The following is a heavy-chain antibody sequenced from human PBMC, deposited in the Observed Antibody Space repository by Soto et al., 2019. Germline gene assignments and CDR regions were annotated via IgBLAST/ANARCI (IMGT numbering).Heavy chain of an antibody. CDR2: IYWDDDK. J-gene: IGHJ1*01. V-gene: IGHV2-5*02. CDR1: GFSLSTSGVG. CDR3: AHFAARPYCTGGSCYPEYFQH. Sequence: QITLKESGPTLVKPTQTLTLTCTFSGFSLSTSGVGVGWIRQPPGKALEWLALIYWDDDKRYSPSLKSRLTITKDTSKNQVVLTVTNMDPVDTATYYFAHFAARPYCTGGSCYPEYFQHWGQGTLLTVSS. D-gene: IGHD2-15*01.